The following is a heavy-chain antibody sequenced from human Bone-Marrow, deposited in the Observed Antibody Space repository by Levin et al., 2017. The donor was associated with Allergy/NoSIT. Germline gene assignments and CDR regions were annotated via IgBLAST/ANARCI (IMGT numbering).Heavy chain of an antibody. Sequence: GESLKISCAASGFRFSTYWMQWVRQVPGKAPVWVSRSNPDGSRRDYADSVRGRFTMTRDNGNNMMYLEMNNLRVEDTAIYYCSVEVWRAFDSCGQGTLVTVSA. D-gene: IGHD2-2*01. CDR1: GFRFSTYW. CDR2: SNPDGSRR. J-gene: IGHJ4*02. CDR3: SVEVWRAFDS. V-gene: IGHV3-74*01.